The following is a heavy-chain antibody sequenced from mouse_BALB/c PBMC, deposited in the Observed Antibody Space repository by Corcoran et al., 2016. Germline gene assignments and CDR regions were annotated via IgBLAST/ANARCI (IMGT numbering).Heavy chain of an antibody. J-gene: IGHJ4*01. CDR2: INPYNDGT. Sequence: EVQLQQSGPELVKPGALVKMSCKASGYTFTSYVMHWVKQKPGQGLEWIGYINPYNDGTKYNEKFKGKATLTSDKSSSTAYMELSSLTSEDSAVYYCAPYGNYYAMDYWGQGTSVTVSS. D-gene: IGHD2-1*01. CDR1: GYTFTSYV. CDR3: APYGNYYAMDY. V-gene: IGHV1S136*01.